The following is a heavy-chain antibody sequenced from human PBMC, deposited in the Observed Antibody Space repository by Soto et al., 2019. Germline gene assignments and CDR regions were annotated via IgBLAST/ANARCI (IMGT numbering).Heavy chain of an antibody. D-gene: IGHD3-9*01. Sequence: ASETLSLTCTVSGGSISSSSYYWGWIRQPPGKGLEWIGSIYYSGSTYYNPSLKSRVTISVDTSKNQFSLKLSSVTAADTAVYYCARRIAVLRYFDWLLDTYMDVWGQGTTVT. CDR1: GGSISSSSYY. V-gene: IGHV4-39*01. CDR2: IYYSGST. CDR3: ARRIAVLRYFDWLLDTYMDV. J-gene: IGHJ6*02.